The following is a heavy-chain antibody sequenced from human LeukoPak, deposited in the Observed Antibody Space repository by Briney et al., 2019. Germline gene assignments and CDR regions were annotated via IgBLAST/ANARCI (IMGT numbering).Heavy chain of an antibody. CDR1: GFTFSNYG. D-gene: IGHD5-12*01. Sequence: GGSLRLSCAASGFTFSNYGMHWVRQAPGKGLEWVAVISYDGGSEYYADSVQGRFTVARDNSKNTMYLQMNSLRAEDTAVYYCAKDFRDGYNHPSYYFDSWGQGTLVTVSS. CDR3: AKDFRDGYNHPSYYFDS. J-gene: IGHJ4*02. V-gene: IGHV3-30*18. CDR2: ISYDGGSE.